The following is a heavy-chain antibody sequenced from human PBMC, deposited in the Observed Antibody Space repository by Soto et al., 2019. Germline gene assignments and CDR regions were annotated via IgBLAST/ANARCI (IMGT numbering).Heavy chain of an antibody. J-gene: IGHJ4*02. CDR2: INPNGGST. CDR1: GYTFTHYY. CDR3: ATFVNSAMAFDY. V-gene: IGHV1-46*01. Sequence: QVQLVQSGAEVKKPGASVKVSCKASGYTFTHYYIHWVRQAPGQGLEWMGIINPNGGSTTYAQKFRAAVTMTRETSTSTVYMELSSLRSEVSAVYYCATFVNSAMAFDYWGQGTLVTVSS. D-gene: IGHD5-18*01.